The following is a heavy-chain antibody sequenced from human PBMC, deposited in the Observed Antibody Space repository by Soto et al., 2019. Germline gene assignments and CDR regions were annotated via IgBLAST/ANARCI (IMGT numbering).Heavy chain of an antibody. Sequence: GGSLRLSCAASGFTFRTYGMNWVRLAPGKGLEWVSYIDSSASNIHYADSVKGRFTISRDNAKNSLYLQMNSLRAEDTALYYCARETYYYDSSGPKYFDYWGQGTLVSVSS. CDR1: GFTFRTYG. CDR3: ARETYYYDSSGPKYFDY. V-gene: IGHV3-48*04. J-gene: IGHJ4*02. D-gene: IGHD3-22*01. CDR2: IDSSASNI.